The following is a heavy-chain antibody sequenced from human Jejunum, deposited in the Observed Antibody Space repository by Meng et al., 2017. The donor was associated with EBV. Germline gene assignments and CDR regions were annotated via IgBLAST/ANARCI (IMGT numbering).Heavy chain of an antibody. CDR3: TDVGGDMI. D-gene: IGHD3-16*01. Sequence: VGCGGGLVKPGDSLRLPCAASGFTFTNSHMTWVRQAPGKGLEWVGRIKRTTDGGTTDYAAPVKGRFTISRDDSKNTLYLQMNSLKTEDTAVYYCTDVGGDMIWGQGILVTVSS. CDR2: IKRTTDGGTT. V-gene: IGHV3-15*01. J-gene: IGHJ4*02. CDR1: GFTFTNSH.